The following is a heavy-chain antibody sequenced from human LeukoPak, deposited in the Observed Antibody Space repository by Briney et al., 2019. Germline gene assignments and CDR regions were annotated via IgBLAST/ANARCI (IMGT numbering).Heavy chain of an antibody. CDR2: IGISSGNT. D-gene: IGHD5-12*01. CDR3: ARDHRYAFDN. CDR1: GFNFIDYS. Sequence: GGSLRLSCAASGFNFIDYSMNWVRQAPGWGLEWISYIGISSGNTKYADSVKGRFTISRDKARNSLYLQMNSLRVEDTAVYYCARDHRYAFDNWGHGTLVTVSS. J-gene: IGHJ4*01. V-gene: IGHV3-48*01.